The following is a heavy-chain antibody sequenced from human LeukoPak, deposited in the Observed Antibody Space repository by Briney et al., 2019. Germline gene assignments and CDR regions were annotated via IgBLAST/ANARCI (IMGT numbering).Heavy chain of an antibody. CDR1: GGSFSGYY. Sequence: SETLSLTCAVYGGSFSGYYWSWIRQPPGKGLEWIGEINHSGSTNYNPSLRSRVTISVDTSKNQFSLKLSSVTAADTAVYYCARGCIVPMVYAIQWSYYWFDPWGQGTLVTVSS. D-gene: IGHD2-8*01. J-gene: IGHJ5*02. CDR3: ARGCIVPMVYAIQWSYYWFDP. V-gene: IGHV4-34*01. CDR2: INHSGST.